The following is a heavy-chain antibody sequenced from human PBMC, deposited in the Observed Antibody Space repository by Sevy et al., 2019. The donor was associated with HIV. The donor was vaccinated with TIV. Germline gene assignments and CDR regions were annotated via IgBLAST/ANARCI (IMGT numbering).Heavy chain of an antibody. CDR2: TSGNSGAI. Sequence: GGSLRLSCTVSGFIFSRYSMNWVRQAPGKGLEWISYTSGNSGAIYYPDSVKGRFTVSSDNANNALFLQMSSLKDDDTAVYYCARGPDCGGDCDVGFYYPLDVWGQGTTVTVSS. CDR3: ARGPDCGGDCDVGFYYPLDV. CDR1: GFIFSRYS. D-gene: IGHD2-21*02. V-gene: IGHV3-48*02. J-gene: IGHJ6*02.